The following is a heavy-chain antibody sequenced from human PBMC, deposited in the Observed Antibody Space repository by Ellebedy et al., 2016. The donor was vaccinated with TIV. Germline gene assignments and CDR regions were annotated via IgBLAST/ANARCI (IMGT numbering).Heavy chain of an antibody. Sequence: GESLKISXAASGFTFSSYDVHWVRQATGKGLEWVSAIGTAGDTYYPGSVKGRFTISRENAKNSLYLQMNSLRAGDTAVYYCARGGYYYDSSPYADAFDIWGQGTMVTVSS. CDR1: GFTFSSYD. V-gene: IGHV3-13*04. J-gene: IGHJ3*02. D-gene: IGHD3-22*01. CDR3: ARGGYYYDSSPYADAFDI. CDR2: IGTAGDT.